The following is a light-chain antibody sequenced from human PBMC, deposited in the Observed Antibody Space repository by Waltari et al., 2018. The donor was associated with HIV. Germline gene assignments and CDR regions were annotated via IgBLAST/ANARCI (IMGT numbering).Light chain of an antibody. CDR1: ETVRSN. CDR3: QQYHAWPLT. J-gene: IGKJ4*01. Sequence: ETVMSQSPVTLSVSLGESATLSCRASETVRSNLAWYQQKPGQAPRLLIYDASSRATDFPARFSGSGSGTEFSLIISSLQSEDSAVYYCQQYHAWPLTFGAGTKVEIK. V-gene: IGKV3-15*01. CDR2: DAS.